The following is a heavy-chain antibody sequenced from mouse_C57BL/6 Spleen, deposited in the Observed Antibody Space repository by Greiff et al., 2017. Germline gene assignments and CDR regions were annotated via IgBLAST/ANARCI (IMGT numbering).Heavy chain of an antibody. V-gene: IGHV1-50*01. CDR3: ARGSPGIYFDY. D-gene: IGHD4-1*01. CDR2: IYPSDSYT. Sequence: QVQLQQPGAELVKPGASVKLSCKASGYTFTSYWMQWVKQRPGQGLEWIGEIYPSDSYTNYNQKFKGKATLTVDTSSSTAYMQLSSLTSEDSAVYYCARGSPGIYFDYWGQGTTLTVSS. CDR1: GYTFTSYW. J-gene: IGHJ2*01.